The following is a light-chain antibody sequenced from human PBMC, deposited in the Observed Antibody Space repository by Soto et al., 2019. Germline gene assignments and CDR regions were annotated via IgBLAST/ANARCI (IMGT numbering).Light chain of an antibody. CDR3: SSYAGGNNWV. V-gene: IGLV2-8*01. CDR2: DVN. CDR1: TNDVGGYNY. J-gene: IGLJ3*02. Sequence: QSALTKPASVSGSPGQSITISCTGTTNDVGGYNYVSWYQQNPGKAPKLMLYDVNKRPSGVPDRFSGSKSGNTASLTVSGLQAEDEADYYCSSYAGGNNWVFGGGTKLTVL.